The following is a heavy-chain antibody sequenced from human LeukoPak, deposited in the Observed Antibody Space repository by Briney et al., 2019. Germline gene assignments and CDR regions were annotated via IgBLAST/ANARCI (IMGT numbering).Heavy chain of an antibody. J-gene: IGHJ6*03. D-gene: IGHD2-8*01. V-gene: IGHV3-30*02. CDR1: GFTFSSYG. Sequence: GGSLRLSCAASGFTFSSYGMHWVRQARGKGLEWVAYIQYDGRNEEYALGVKGLFRISRDSSKNILYLQMNSLRAEDTAVYYCAKDRCSNGIGCYYYYMDVWGKGTTVSISS. CDR3: AKDRCSNGIGCYYYYMDV. CDR2: IQYDGRNE.